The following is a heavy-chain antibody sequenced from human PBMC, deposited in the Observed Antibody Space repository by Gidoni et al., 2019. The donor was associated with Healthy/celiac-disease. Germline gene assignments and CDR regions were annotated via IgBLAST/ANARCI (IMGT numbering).Heavy chain of an antibody. CDR2: INPNSGGT. Sequence: QVQLVQSGAEVKKPGASVKVSCKASGYTFTGYYMHWVRQAPGQGLEWMGWINPNSGGTNYAQKCQGRVTMTRDTSISTAYMELSRLRSDDTAVYYCARVYQLHNPRSYYYYGMDVWGQGTTVTVSS. V-gene: IGHV1-2*02. CDR3: ARVYQLHNPRSYYYYGMDV. CDR1: GYTFTGYY. J-gene: IGHJ6*02. D-gene: IGHD2-2*01.